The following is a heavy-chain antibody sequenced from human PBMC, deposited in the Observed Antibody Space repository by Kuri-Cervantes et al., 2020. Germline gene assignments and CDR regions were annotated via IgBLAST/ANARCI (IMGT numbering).Heavy chain of an antibody. J-gene: IGHJ4*02. D-gene: IGHD6-19*01. CDR1: GFTVSSNY. V-gene: IGHV3-23*01. Sequence: LSLTCAASGFTVSSNYMSWVRQAPGKGLEWVSAISGSGGSTYYADSVKGRFAISRDNSKNTLYLQMNSLRAEDTAVYYCAKDRRSSGWYGVQYYWGQGTLVTVSS. CDR3: AKDRRSSGWYGVQYY. CDR2: ISGSGGST.